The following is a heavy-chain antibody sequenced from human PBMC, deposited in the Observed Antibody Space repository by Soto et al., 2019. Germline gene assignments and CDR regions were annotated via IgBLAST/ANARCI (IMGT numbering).Heavy chain of an antibody. D-gene: IGHD3-16*01. CDR2: IYYSGST. Sequence: PSETLSLTCTVSGGSISSYYWSWIRQPPGKGLEWIGYIYYSGSTNYNPSLKSRVTISVDTSKNQFSLKLSSVTAADTAVYYCATFFPGDGYDYIWGSDNYYFDYWGQGTPVTVSS. CDR3: ATFFPGDGYDYIWGSDNYYFDY. CDR1: GGSISSYY. J-gene: IGHJ4*02. V-gene: IGHV4-59*01.